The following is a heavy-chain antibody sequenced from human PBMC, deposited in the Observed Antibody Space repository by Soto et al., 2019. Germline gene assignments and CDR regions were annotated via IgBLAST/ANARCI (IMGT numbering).Heavy chain of an antibody. J-gene: IGHJ4*02. Sequence: QVQLVQSGAEVKKPGSSVKVSCKASGGTFSSYTISWVRQAPGQGLEWMGRIIPILGIANYAQKFQGRVTLTSAKSTSTAYMELSSLRSEDTAVYYCARGRKPDYFDYWGQGTLVTVSS. V-gene: IGHV1-69*02. CDR2: IIPILGIA. CDR3: ARGRKPDYFDY. CDR1: GGTFSSYT.